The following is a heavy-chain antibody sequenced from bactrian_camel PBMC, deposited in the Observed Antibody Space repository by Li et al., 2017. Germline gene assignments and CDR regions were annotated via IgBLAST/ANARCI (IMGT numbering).Heavy chain of an antibody. V-gene: IGHV3S53*01. J-gene: IGHJ4*01. CDR2: IGSDRAT. CDR1: GYTYSAYC. Sequence: VQLVESGGGSVQAGGSLRLSCVVTGYTYSAYCFAYFRQAPGKQREKVALIGSDRATHYSQSVKGRFTISKDSAKNTLYLQMNNLKPEDTAMYYCGTNKYCRGSACCNSDFSHWGQGTQVTVS. CDR3: GTNKYCRGSACCNSDFSH. D-gene: IGHD2*01.